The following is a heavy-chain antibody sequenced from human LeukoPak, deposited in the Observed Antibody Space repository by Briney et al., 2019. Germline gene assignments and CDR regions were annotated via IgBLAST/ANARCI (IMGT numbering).Heavy chain of an antibody. D-gene: IGHD3-22*01. CDR1: GYTFTCYY. CDR3: ARVPTEYDSSGYYVD. Sequence: ASVKVSCKASGYTFTCYYMHWVRQAPGQGLEWMGWINPNSGGTNYAQKFQGRVTITRDTSISTAYMELSRLRSDDTAVYYCARVPTEYDSSGYYVDWGQGTLVTVSS. J-gene: IGHJ4*02. CDR2: INPNSGGT. V-gene: IGHV1-2*02.